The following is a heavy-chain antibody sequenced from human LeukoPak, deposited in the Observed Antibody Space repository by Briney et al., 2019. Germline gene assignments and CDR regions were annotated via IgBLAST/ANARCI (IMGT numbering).Heavy chain of an antibody. CDR1: GFTFDDYG. J-gene: IGHJ4*02. CDR2: ITWNGGST. Sequence: GGSLRLSCAASGFTFDDYGLSWVRQAPGKGLEWVSGITWNGGSTGYADSVKGRFTISRDNAKNSLYLQMNSLRAEDTALYYCARDGKGSYYYDSSAYWNDYWGQGTLVTVSS. V-gene: IGHV3-20*04. D-gene: IGHD3-22*01. CDR3: ARDGKGSYYYDSSAYWNDY.